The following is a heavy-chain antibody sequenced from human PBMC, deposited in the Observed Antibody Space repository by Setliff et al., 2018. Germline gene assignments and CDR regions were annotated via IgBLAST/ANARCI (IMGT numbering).Heavy chain of an antibody. J-gene: IGHJ4*02. V-gene: IGHV3-48*03. Sequence: GGSLRLSCAASGFTFSSYEMNWVRQAPGKGLEWVSYISSSGSTIYYADSVKGRFTISRDNAKNSLYLQMNSLRAEDTAVYYCARGQGQYYDSSGYYGRVLDYWGQGTLVTVSS. CDR2: ISSSGSTI. CDR1: GFTFSSYE. CDR3: ARGQGQYYDSSGYYGRVLDY. D-gene: IGHD3-22*01.